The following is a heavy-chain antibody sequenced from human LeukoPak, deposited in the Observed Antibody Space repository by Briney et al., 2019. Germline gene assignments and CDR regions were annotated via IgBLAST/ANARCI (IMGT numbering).Heavy chain of an antibody. CDR3: ASFEYSSSYYFDY. V-gene: IGHV4-59*01. Sequence: SETLSLTCTVSGGSISSYYWSWIRQPPGKGLEWIGYIYYSGSTNYNPSLKSRVTISVDTSKNQFSLKLCSVTAADTAVYYCASFEYSSSYYFDYWGQGTLVTVSS. CDR2: IYYSGST. D-gene: IGHD6-6*01. CDR1: GGSISSYY. J-gene: IGHJ4*02.